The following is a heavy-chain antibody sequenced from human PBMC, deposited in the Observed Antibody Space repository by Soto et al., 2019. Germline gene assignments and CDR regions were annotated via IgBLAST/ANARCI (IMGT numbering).Heavy chain of an antibody. CDR2: IWYDGSNK. CDR1: GFTFSSYG. CDR3: ARDFFPSYDSSSYYPNDMDY. V-gene: IGHV3-33*01. J-gene: IGHJ4*02. D-gene: IGHD3-22*01. Sequence: GGSLRLSCAASGFTFSSYGMHWVRQAPGKGLEWVAVIWYDGSNKYYADSVKGRFTIPRDNSKNTLYLQMNSLRAEDTAVYYCARDFFPSYDSSSYYPNDMDYWGQGT.